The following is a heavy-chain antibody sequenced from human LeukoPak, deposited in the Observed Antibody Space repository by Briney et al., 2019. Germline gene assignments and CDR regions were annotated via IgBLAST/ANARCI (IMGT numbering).Heavy chain of an antibody. CDR1: GYTFTKYG. CDR2: ISAYNGNT. CDR3: ARDAGGYYYGMYV. J-gene: IGHJ6*02. Sequence: VAAVPVSYMGSGYTFTKYGISGVRQAPGKGGERVGGISAYNGNTNYAQKLQGRVTMTTDTSTSTAYMELRSLRSHDTAVYYCARDAGGYYYGMYVWGQGTTVTVSS. V-gene: IGHV1-18*01. D-gene: IGHD2-15*01.